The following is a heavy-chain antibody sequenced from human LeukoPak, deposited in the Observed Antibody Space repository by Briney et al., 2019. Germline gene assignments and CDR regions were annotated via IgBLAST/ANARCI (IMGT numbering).Heavy chain of an antibody. Sequence: SETLSLTCTVSGGSVSSYQWSWIRQPPGKGLEWIGYISYSGFTNYNPSLKSRVTISLDTSKNQFSLKLTSVTAADTAVYYCAGHHPRNTVDFWGQGTLVTVSS. J-gene: IGHJ4*02. D-gene: IGHD2/OR15-2a*01. CDR1: GGSVSSYQ. CDR3: AGHHPRNTVDF. CDR2: ISYSGFT. V-gene: IGHV4-59*08.